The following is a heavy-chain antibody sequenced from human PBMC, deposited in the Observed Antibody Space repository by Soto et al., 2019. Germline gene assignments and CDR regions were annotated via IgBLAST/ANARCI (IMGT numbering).Heavy chain of an antibody. CDR2: INPSGGST. CDR1: GYTFTSYY. D-gene: IGHD4-17*01. Sequence: ASVKVSCKASGYTFTSYYMHWVRQAPGQGLAWMGIINPSGGSTSYAQKFQGRVTMTRDTSTSTVYMELSSLRSEDTAVYYCARGQGHDYGDYYYYYGMDVWGQGTTVTVSS. J-gene: IGHJ6*02. CDR3: ARGQGHDYGDYYYYYGMDV. V-gene: IGHV1-46*01.